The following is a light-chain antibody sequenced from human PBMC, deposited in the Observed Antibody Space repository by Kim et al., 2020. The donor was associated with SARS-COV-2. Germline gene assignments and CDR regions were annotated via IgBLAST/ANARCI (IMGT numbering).Light chain of an antibody. CDR3: QQRSNWPVT. CDR1: QSVSSY. CDR2: DAY. Sequence: LSPGERAPLACRASQSVSSYLAWYQQKPGQAPRLLIYDAYNRATGIPARFSGSGSGTDFTLTISSLEPEDFAVYYCQQRSNWPVTFGQGTRLEIK. V-gene: IGKV3-11*01. J-gene: IGKJ5*01.